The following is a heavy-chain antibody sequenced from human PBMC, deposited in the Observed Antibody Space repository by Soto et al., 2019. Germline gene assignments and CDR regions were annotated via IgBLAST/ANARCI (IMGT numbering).Heavy chain of an antibody. CDR3: ARRGSQIHYGLDV. D-gene: IGHD3-10*01. J-gene: IGHJ6*02. CDR2: MNPNSGKT. V-gene: IGHV1-8*01. CDR1: GYTFTSYD. Sequence: QVQLVQSGAEVKKPGASVKVSCKSSGYTFTSYDINWVRQATGQGLEWMGWMNPNSGKTGYAQNFQGRVTMTRNTSISTAYMALGSLRSDDTAVYYCARRGSQIHYGLDVWGQGTTVTVSS.